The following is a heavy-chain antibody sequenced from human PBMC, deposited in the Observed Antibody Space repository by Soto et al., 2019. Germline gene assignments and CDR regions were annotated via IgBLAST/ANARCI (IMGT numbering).Heavy chain of an antibody. Sequence: EVKLLESGGGLAQPGGSLRLSCVGSGFTFDSYAISWVRQAPGERLQWIAAISGSADGTDYAHSVRGRFTISRDNAKKTVHLQMDSLRVEDTAVYFCAKDTVGGYSFWSGYYSDGLDVWGQGTLVCVS. CDR1: GFTFDSYA. CDR2: ISGSADGT. V-gene: IGHV3-23*01. CDR3: AKDTVGGYSFWSGYYSDGLDV. J-gene: IGHJ3*01. D-gene: IGHD3-3*01.